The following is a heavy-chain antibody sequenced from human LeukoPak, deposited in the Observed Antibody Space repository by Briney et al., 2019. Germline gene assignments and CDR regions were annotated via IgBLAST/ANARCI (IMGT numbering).Heavy chain of an antibody. V-gene: IGHV3-7*01. D-gene: IGHD1-26*01. CDR2: INQRGSEK. J-gene: IGHJ4*02. CDR1: GLAFSRYW. Sequence: GGSLRLSCAASGLAFSRYWMSWVRQAPGKGLDWVANINQRGSEKSYAGSVKGRFTISRDNAKNSVSLQMNSLRAEDTAVYYCARLDIDGSGRGRYSNDFWGQGTLVTVSS. CDR3: ARLDIDGSGRGRYSNDF.